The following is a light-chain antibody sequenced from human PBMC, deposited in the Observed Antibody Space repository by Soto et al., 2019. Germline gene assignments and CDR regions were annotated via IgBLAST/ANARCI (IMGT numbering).Light chain of an antibody. CDR1: QGISSY. CDR2: DVS. Sequence: AIRMTQSPSSLSASTGDRVTITCRASQGISSYLAWYQQKPGKAPKLLIYDVSALKRGVPPRFSGSGSGTEFTLTISSLQPDDFATYYCQHYNSYSEAFGQGTKVDIK. CDR3: QHYNSYSEA. J-gene: IGKJ1*01. V-gene: IGKV1-8*01.